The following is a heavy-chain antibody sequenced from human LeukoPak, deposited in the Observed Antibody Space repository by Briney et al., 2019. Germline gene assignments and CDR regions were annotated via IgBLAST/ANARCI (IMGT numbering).Heavy chain of an antibody. D-gene: IGHD3-10*01. CDR1: GFTFSSYW. J-gene: IGHJ5*02. Sequence: GGSLRLSCAASGFTFSSYWMHWVRQAPGKGLVWVSRINSEGSNKLYADSVKGRLTISRDNAKNSLYLQMNSLRAEDTAVYYCTRNSGSLPWGQGTLVTVSS. V-gene: IGHV3-74*01. CDR3: TRNSGSLP. CDR2: INSEGSNK.